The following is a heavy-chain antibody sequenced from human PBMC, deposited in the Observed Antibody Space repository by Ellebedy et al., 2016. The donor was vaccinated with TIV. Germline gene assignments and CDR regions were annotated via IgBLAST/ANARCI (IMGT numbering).Heavy chain of an antibody. V-gene: IGHV4-61*01. CDR3: ARSVVVTAISSAPPDY. CDR2: ISYSGST. J-gene: IGHJ4*02. Sequence: PGGSLRLSCTVSGGSVSSVSYYWSWIRQPPGKGLEWIGYISYSGSTNYNPSLKSRVTISLDTSKNQFSLQLSSVTAADTAVYYCARSVVVTAISSAPPDYWGQGTLVTVSS. CDR1: GGSVSSVSYY. D-gene: IGHD2-21*02.